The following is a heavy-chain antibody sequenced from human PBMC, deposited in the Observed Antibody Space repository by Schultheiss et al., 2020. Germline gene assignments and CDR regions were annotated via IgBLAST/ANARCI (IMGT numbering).Heavy chain of an antibody. Sequence: GESLKISCAASGFTFSSYSMNWVRQAPGKGLEWVSSISISSSYIYYVDSVKGRFTISRDNAKNSLYLQMNGLRAEDTAVYYCARDPLWFQRPSYFDYWGQGTLVTVSS. D-gene: IGHD3-10*01. J-gene: IGHJ4*02. CDR3: ARDPLWFQRPSYFDY. CDR1: GFTFSSYS. V-gene: IGHV3-21*01. CDR2: ISISSSYI.